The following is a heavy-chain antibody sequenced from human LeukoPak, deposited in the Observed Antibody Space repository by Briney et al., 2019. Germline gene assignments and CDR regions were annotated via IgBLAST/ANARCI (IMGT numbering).Heavy chain of an antibody. CDR1: GFTFENYS. V-gene: IGHV3-33*02. J-gene: IGHJ4*02. Sequence: GKSLRLSCAASGFTFENYSMHWVRQAPGKGLEWVAVVWSDGNMKYYADSVKGRFTISRDNPTNTLFLQMNSLRAKDTAVYYCARAPRGYSSYYFDYWGQGILVTVSS. D-gene: IGHD5-18*01. CDR3: ARAPRGYSSYYFDY. CDR2: VWSDGNMK.